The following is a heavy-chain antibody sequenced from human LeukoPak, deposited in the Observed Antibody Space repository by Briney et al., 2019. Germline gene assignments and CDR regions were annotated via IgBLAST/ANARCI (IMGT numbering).Heavy chain of an antibody. CDR3: ARDRRAWGWFDP. V-gene: IGHV4-59*01. D-gene: IGHD3-16*01. CDR1: GGSISSYY. J-gene: IGHJ5*02. CDR2: IYYSGST. Sequence: PSETLSLTCTVSGGSISSYYWSWIRQPPGKGLEWIGYIYYSGSTNYNPSLKGRVTISVDTSKNQFSLKLSSVTAADTAVYYCARDRRAWGWFDPWGQGTLVTVSS.